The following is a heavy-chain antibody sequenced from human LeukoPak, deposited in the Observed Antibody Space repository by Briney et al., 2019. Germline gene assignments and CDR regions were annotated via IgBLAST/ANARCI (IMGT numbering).Heavy chain of an antibody. J-gene: IGHJ5*02. CDR3: ARDRYCSGGSCYPNWFDP. V-gene: IGHV4-61*02. CDR2: ISSSGST. Sequence: SETLSLTCTVSGDSISSGDYYWSWIRQPAGKGLEWIGRISSSGSTNYNPSLKSRVTISVDTSKNQFSLKLSSVTAADTAVYYCARDRYCSGGSCYPNWFDPWGQGTLVTVSS. CDR1: GDSISSGDYY. D-gene: IGHD2-15*01.